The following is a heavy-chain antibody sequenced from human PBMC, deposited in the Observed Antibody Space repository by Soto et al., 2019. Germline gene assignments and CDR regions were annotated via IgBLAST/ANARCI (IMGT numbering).Heavy chain of an antibody. CDR2: IYYSGST. Sequence: QVQLQESGPGLVKPSETLSLTCTVSGGSISSYYWSWIRQPPGKGLEWIGYIYYSGSTNYNPSLTTRITISVDTSKNQFALKLSSVTAADTAVYYCASLINYDILTGYAYFDYWGQGTLVTVSS. CDR1: GGSISSYY. V-gene: IGHV4-59*12. D-gene: IGHD3-9*01. CDR3: ASLINYDILTGYAYFDY. J-gene: IGHJ4*02.